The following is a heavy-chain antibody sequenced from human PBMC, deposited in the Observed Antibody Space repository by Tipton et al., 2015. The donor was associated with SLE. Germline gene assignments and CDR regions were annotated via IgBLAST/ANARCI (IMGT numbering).Heavy chain of an antibody. D-gene: IGHD5-18*01. CDR3: ASQYSYGPDAFDI. J-gene: IGHJ3*02. Sequence: TLSLTCAVYGGSFSSYYWSWIRQPAGKGLEWIGRIYTSGSTNYNPSLKSRVTISVDTSKNQFSLKLSSVTAADTAVYYCASQYSYGPDAFDIWGQGTMVTVSS. CDR1: GGSFSSYY. V-gene: IGHV4-59*10. CDR2: IYTSGST.